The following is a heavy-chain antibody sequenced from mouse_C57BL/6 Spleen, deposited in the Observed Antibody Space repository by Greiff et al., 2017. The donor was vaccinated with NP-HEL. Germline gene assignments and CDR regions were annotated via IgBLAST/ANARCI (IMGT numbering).Heavy chain of an antibody. CDR1: GFTFSSYG. Sequence: DVMLVESGGDLVKPGGSLKLSCAASGFTFSSYGMSWVRQTPDQRLEWVATISSGGSCTYYPDSVKGRDTISRDNAKNTLCLQMRSLKSEDTAMYYCARELDYYFDYWGQGTTLTVSS. J-gene: IGHJ2*01. CDR3: ARELDYYFDY. CDR2: ISSGGSCT. V-gene: IGHV5-6*02.